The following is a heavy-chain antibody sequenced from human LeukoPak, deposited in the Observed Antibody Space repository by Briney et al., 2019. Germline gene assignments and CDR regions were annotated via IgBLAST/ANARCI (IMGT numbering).Heavy chain of an antibody. J-gene: IGHJ3*02. Sequence: GGSLRLSCAASGFTVSTNYMSWVRQAPGKGLEWVSIIYSGGSTYYADSVKGRFTISRDISQSTVYLQMNSLRAEDTAVYYCARDLGYSAYATVRGNDVEIWGQGTMVTVSS. CDR2: IYSGGST. CDR1: GFTVSTNY. V-gene: IGHV3-66*01. CDR3: ARDLGYSAYATVRGNDVEI. D-gene: IGHD5-12*01.